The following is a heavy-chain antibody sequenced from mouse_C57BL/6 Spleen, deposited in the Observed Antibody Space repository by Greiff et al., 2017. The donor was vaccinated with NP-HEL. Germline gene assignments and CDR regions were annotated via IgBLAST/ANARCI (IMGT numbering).Heavy chain of an antibody. D-gene: IGHD2-2*01. J-gene: IGHJ3*01. CDR2: IYPGDGDT. CDR3: ARGDGYDVAY. Sequence: VQLQQSGPELVKPGASVKISCKASGYAFSSSWMNWVKQRPGKGLEWIGRIYPGDGDTNYNGKFKGKATLTADKSSSTAYMQLSSLTSEDSAVYFCARGDGYDVAYWGQGTLVTVSA. CDR1: GYAFSSSW. V-gene: IGHV1-82*01.